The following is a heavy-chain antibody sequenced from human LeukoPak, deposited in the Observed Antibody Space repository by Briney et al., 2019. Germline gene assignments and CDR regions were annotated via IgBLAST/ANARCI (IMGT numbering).Heavy chain of an antibody. CDR3: ARGIAVAGFDY. D-gene: IGHD6-19*01. CDR2: IIPIFGTA. J-gene: IGHJ4*02. V-gene: IGHV1-69*05. CDR1: GGTYSSYA. Sequence: SVKVSCKASGGTYSSYAISWVRQAPGQGLEWMGRIIPIFGTANYAQKFQGRVTITTDESTSTAYMELSSLRSEDTSVYYCARGIAVAGFDYWGQGTLVTVSS.